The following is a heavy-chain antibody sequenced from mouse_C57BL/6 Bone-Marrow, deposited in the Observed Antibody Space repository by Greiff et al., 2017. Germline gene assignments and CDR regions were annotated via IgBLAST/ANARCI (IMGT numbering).Heavy chain of an antibody. D-gene: IGHD1-1*02. CDR1: GYTFTDYY. CDR3: ATRVGRDYFDY. CDR2: IGPGSGST. V-gene: IGHV1-77*01. Sequence: VQGVESGAELVKPGASVKISCKASGYTFTDYYINWVKLRPGQGLEWIGKIGPGSGSTYYNEKFKGKATLTADKSSSTAYMQLGSLTSEDSAVYFCATRVGRDYFDYWGQGTTLTVSS. J-gene: IGHJ2*01.